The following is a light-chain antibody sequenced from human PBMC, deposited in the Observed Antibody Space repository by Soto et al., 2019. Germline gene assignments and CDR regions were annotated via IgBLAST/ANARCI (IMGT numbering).Light chain of an antibody. CDR3: QTWGTGTVV. J-gene: IGLJ2*01. V-gene: IGLV4-69*01. CDR2: LNGDGSH. CDR1: SGHSSYA. Sequence: QLVLTQSPSASASLGASVKLTCTLSSGHSSYAIAWHQHQPEKGPRYLMNLNGDGSHRKGDGIPDRFSGSSSGAEGYLTISXLQXXDXXXYYCQTWGTGTVVFGGGTKLTVL.